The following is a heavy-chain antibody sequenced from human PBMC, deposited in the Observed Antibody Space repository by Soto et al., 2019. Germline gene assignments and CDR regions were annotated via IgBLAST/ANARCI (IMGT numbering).Heavy chain of an antibody. CDR3: AAKSGLLWFGEGEYYGMDV. CDR2: IYYSGST. Sequence: SETLSLTCTVSGGSISSYYWSWIRQPPGKGLEWIGYIYYSGSTNYNPSLKSRVTISVDTSKNQFSLKLSSVTAADTAVYYCAAKSGLLWFGEGEYYGMDVWGQGTTVT. J-gene: IGHJ6*02. V-gene: IGHV4-59*01. D-gene: IGHD3-10*01. CDR1: GGSISSYY.